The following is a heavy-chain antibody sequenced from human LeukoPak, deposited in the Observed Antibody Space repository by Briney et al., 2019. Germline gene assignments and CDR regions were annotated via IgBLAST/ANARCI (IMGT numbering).Heavy chain of an antibody. Sequence: PSQTLSLTCTVSGGSISSGSYYWGWIRQPAGKGLEWIVRIYTSGSTNYNPSLKSRFTISVDTSKNQFSLKLSSVTAADTAVYYCARAGAMVFSGPWGQGTLVTVSS. CDR2: IYTSGST. D-gene: IGHD5-18*01. CDR3: ARAGAMVFSGP. J-gene: IGHJ5*02. CDR1: GGSISSGSYY. V-gene: IGHV4-61*02.